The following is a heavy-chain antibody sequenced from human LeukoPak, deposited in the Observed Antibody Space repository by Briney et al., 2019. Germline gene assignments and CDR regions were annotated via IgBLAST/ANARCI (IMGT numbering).Heavy chain of an antibody. Sequence: SETLSLTCTVSGGSISSYYWSWIRQPAGKGLEWIGRIYTSGSTNYNPSLKSRVTMSVDTSKNQFSLKLSSVTAADTAVYYCARDNIAPQQQLQQVYWFDPWGQGTLVTVSS. CDR3: ARDNIAPQQQLQQVYWFDP. V-gene: IGHV4-4*07. J-gene: IGHJ5*02. D-gene: IGHD6-13*01. CDR2: IYTSGST. CDR1: GGSISSYY.